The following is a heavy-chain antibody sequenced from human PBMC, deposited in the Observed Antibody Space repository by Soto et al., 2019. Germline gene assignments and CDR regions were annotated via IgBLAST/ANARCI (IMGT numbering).Heavy chain of an antibody. D-gene: IGHD3-16*01. V-gene: IGHV1-8*01. CDR2: MNPNSGNT. Sequence: QVQLVQSGAEVQKPGASVKVSCKASGYTFTSYDISWVRQATGQGLEWVGWMNPNSGNTGYAQKFQGRVTMTRNTSISKAYMELSSLSSEDTAVYSCARRRGYAFDSWGQGTMVTVSS. CDR1: GYTFTSYD. J-gene: IGHJ3*02. CDR3: ARRRGYAFDS.